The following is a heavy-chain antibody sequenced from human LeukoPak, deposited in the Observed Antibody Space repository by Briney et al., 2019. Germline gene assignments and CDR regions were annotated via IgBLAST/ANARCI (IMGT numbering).Heavy chain of an antibody. Sequence: GGSLRLSCAASGFTVSTNYMSWVRQAPGKGLEWVSVIYSGGSTYYADSVKGRFTISRDNSKNTLYLQMNSLRAEDTAVYYCAKVMITGDSTIYFDYWGQGTLVTVSS. CDR1: GFTVSTNY. CDR3: AKVMITGDSTIYFDY. CDR2: IYSGGST. V-gene: IGHV3-53*05. J-gene: IGHJ4*02. D-gene: IGHD3-16*01.